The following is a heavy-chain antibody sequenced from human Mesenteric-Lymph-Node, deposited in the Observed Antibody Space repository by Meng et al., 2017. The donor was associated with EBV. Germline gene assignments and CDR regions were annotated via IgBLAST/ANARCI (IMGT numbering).Heavy chain of an antibody. CDR3: ARIGGKDTAMITRWFDP. CDR1: GGSVISNKW. J-gene: IGHJ5*02. CDR2: IYHTGTT. Sequence: VPLQESGPGLVKPPETLSLTCAVSGGSVISNKWWSWVRQPPGKGLEWIGEIYHTGTTIYNPSLKSRVTMSIDKSKDQLSLKLSSVTAADTAVYFCARIGGKDTAMITRWFDPWGQGTLVTVSS. D-gene: IGHD5-18*01. V-gene: IGHV4-4*01.